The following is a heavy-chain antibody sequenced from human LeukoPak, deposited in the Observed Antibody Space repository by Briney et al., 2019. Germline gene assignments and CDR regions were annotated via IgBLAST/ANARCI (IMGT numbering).Heavy chain of an antibody. Sequence: GASVKVSCKPSGYTFTSFGIGWVRQMPGKGLEWMGIIYPGDSDTRYSPSFQGQVTISADKSISTAYLQWSSLKASDTAMYYCARLSNPTGTGSFDYWGQGTLVTVSS. V-gene: IGHV5-51*01. CDR1: GYTFTSFG. J-gene: IGHJ4*02. CDR2: IYPGDSDT. CDR3: ARLSNPTGTGSFDY. D-gene: IGHD1-14*01.